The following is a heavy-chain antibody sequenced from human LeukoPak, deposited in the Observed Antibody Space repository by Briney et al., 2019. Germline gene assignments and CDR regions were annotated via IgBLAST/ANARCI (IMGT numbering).Heavy chain of an antibody. D-gene: IGHD6-19*01. J-gene: IGHJ4*02. CDR3: ATYSGYNSGWYWAY. CDR2: IYYSGNT. V-gene: IGHV4-39*01. CDR1: GGSIRSSSYY. Sequence: SETLSLTCAVSGGSIRSSSYYWGWVRQPPGKGLEWIGSIYYSGNTYYNPSLKSRVTISVDTSKNQFSLKLTSVTAADTAVYYCATYSGYNSGWYWAYWGQGTLVTVSS.